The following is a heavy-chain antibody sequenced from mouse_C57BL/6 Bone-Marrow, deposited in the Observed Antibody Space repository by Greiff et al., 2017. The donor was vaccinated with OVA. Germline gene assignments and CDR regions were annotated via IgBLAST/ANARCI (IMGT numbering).Heavy chain of an antibody. D-gene: IGHD3-2*02. J-gene: IGHJ3*01. V-gene: IGHV1-82*01. CDR1: GYAFSSSW. CDR3: ARGLRDWFAY. Sequence: QVQLKESGPELVKPGASVKISCKASGYAFSSSWMNWVKQRPGKGLEWIGRIYPGDGDTNYNGKFKGKATLTADKSSSTAYMQLSSLTSEDSAVYFCARGLRDWFAYWGQGTLVTVSA. CDR2: IYPGDGDT.